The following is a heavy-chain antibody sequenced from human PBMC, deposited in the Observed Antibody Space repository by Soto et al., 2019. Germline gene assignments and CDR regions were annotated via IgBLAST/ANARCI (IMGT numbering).Heavy chain of an antibody. V-gene: IGHV1-2*02. Sequence: VASVKVSCKASGYTFTGYYMHWVRRAPGQGLEWMGWINPNSGGTNYAQKFQGRVTMTRDTSISTAYMELSRLRSDDTAVYYCARELERRSYYYYYGMDVWGQGTTVTVSS. CDR2: INPNSGGT. J-gene: IGHJ6*02. D-gene: IGHD1-1*01. CDR3: ARELERRSYYYYYGMDV. CDR1: GYTFTGYY.